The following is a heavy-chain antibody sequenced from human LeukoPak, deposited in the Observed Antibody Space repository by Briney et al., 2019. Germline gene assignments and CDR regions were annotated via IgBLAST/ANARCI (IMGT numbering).Heavy chain of an antibody. Sequence: ASVKVSCKASGYTFTGYYMHWVRQAPGQGLEWMGWINPNSGGTNYAQKFQGRVTMTRDTSISTAYMELSRLRSDDTAVYYCARGWGPYCSSTSCYIVAGTTDTIDDAFDIWGQGTMVTVSS. CDR2: INPNSGGT. V-gene: IGHV1-2*02. J-gene: IGHJ3*02. CDR3: ARGWGPYCSSTSCYIVAGTTDTIDDAFDI. D-gene: IGHD2-2*02. CDR1: GYTFTGYY.